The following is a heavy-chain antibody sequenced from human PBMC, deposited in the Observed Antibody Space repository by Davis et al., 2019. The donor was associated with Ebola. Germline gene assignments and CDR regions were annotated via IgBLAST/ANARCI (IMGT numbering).Heavy chain of an antibody. V-gene: IGHV1-3*01. J-gene: IGHJ6*02. CDR3: ARFSHYCGGDCYIYGMDV. CDR1: GYTFSNYA. D-gene: IGHD2-21*01. Sequence: AASVKVSCKTSGYTFSNYAIHWVRQAPGQRLEWMGWINAGNGDTKYSQKFQGRVTITRDTPASTAYMELSSLRSEDTAVYYCARFSHYCGGDCYIYGMDVWGQGTTVTVSS. CDR2: INAGNGDT.